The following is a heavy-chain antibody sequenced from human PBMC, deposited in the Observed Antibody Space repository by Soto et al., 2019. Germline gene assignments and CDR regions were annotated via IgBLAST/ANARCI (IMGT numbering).Heavy chain of an antibody. D-gene: IGHD5-12*01. CDR2: ASYDGSYK. J-gene: IGHJ4*02. CDR3: AKERSVVATTPDFDY. V-gene: IGHV3-30*18. Sequence: GGSLRLSCAASGFTFSSFGMHWVRQAPGKGLEWVAVASYDGSYKYYADSVKGRFTTSRDNSKNTLYLQMNSLRAEDTAVYYCAKERSVVATTPDFDYWGQGSLVTVS. CDR1: GFTFSSFG.